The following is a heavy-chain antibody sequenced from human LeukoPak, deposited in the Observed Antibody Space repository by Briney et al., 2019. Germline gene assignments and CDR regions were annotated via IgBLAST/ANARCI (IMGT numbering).Heavy chain of an antibody. CDR2: IYHSGST. CDR1: GYSISSGYY. Sequence: SETLSLTCTVSGYSISSGYYWGWTRQPPGKGLEWIGSIYHSGSTYYNPSLKSRVTISVDTSNNQFSLKLSSVTAADTAVYYCARGSDVLRYFDWLSGNGYYFDYWGQGTLVTVSS. CDR3: ARGSDVLRYFDWLSGNGYYFDY. V-gene: IGHV4-38-2*02. J-gene: IGHJ4*02. D-gene: IGHD3-9*01.